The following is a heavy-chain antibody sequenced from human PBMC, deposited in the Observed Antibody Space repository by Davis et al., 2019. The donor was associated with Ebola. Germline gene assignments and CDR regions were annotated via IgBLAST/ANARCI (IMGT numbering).Heavy chain of an antibody. Sequence: HTGGSLRLSCAASGFTFSSYWMSWVRQGSGRGLVWVARVNSDGSSTDYADAVQGRFTISRDNPKNTVYLQMHDLRAEDTALYYCAKRANVIGVPNTWFDFWGQGILVTVSS. CDR1: GFTFSSYW. CDR2: VNSDGSST. J-gene: IGHJ5*01. CDR3: AKRANVIGVPNTWFDF. D-gene: IGHD6-19*01. V-gene: IGHV3-74*01.